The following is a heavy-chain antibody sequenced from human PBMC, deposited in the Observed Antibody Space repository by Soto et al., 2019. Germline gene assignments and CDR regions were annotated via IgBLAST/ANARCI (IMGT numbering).Heavy chain of an antibody. J-gene: IGHJ3*01. CDR3: AREGTGGGFDL. CDR1: GFVFSSYD. V-gene: IGHV3-13*05. CDR2: IANTGDP. D-gene: IGHD1-1*01. Sequence: EVQLEESGGGLVQRGGSLRLSCAASGFVFSSYDMHWVRHTTGAGLEWVSVIANTGDPYYSDSVKGRFTISGDNAKNALYLQMNSLRVGDSAMYYCAREGTGGGFDLWGQGTKVTASS.